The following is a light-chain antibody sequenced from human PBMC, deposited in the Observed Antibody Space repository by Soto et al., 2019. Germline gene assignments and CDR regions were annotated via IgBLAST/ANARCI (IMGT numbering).Light chain of an antibody. CDR1: QSVSSN. CDR2: GAS. CDR3: QQFSSYPLT. V-gene: IGKV3-20*01. J-gene: IGKJ4*01. Sequence: EIVMTQSPATLSVSPGERATLSCRASQSVSSNLAWYQQKPGQAPRLLIYGASSRATGIPDRFSGSGSGTDFTLTINRLEPEDFAVYYCQQFSSYPLTLGGGTKV.